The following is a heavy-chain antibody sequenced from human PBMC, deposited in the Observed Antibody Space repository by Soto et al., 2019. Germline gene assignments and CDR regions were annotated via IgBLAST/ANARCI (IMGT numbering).Heavy chain of an antibody. V-gene: IGHV1-69*01. CDR1: GGSFSSYA. CDR3: SRVLRAAGRPGMDV. Sequence: QVQLVQSGAEVKKPGSSVKVSCKASGGSFSSYAISWVRQAPGQGLEWMGGIIPIVGAGNYAQNFQVRVTITADESTSTAYMELSSLRSEDTAMYYCSRVLRAAGRPGMDVWGQGTTVTVSS. J-gene: IGHJ6*02. CDR2: IIPIVGAG. D-gene: IGHD6-13*01.